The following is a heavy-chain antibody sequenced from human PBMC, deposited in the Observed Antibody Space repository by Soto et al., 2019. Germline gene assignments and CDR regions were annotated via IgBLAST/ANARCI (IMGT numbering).Heavy chain of an antibody. D-gene: IGHD2-21*01. Sequence: QVQLMQSGAEVRKPGSSVTVSCKASGGTFSSNPISWVRQAPGQGLEWMGGIISIFATPHYSWRCVDRLTLTAERSTHTDFMELTSVTSEDTAIYSCARELSEVKWLEAFKYYRMAIWGQGTTVTVS. CDR1: GGTFSSNP. V-gene: IGHV1-69*06. CDR3: ARELSEVKWLEAFKYYRMAI. CDR2: IISIFATP. J-gene: IGHJ6*02.